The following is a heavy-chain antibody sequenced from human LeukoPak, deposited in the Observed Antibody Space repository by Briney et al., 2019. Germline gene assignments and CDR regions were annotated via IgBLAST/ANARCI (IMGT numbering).Heavy chain of an antibody. CDR3: ARDLPYYYDSSGYYYDY. D-gene: IGHD3-22*01. CDR1: GGSISNNY. Sequence: SETLSLTCSVSGGSISNNYWSWIRQPPGKGLEWIAYMSHSGSTKYNPSLKSRVTIALDTSKNQFSLKLSSVTAADTAVYYCARDLPYYYDSSGYYYDYWGQGTLVTVSS. J-gene: IGHJ4*02. CDR2: MSHSGST. V-gene: IGHV4-59*12.